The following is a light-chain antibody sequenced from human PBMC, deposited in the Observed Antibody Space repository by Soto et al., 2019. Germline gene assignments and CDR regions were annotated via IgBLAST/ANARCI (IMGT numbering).Light chain of an antibody. Sequence: DIQMTQSPSTLSASVGDRVTITCRASQTIDSWLAWYQQRPGKPPNLLIYKASTLASGVPSRFSASGSGTDFTLTLSSLQPEDFATYYCQQGYSTPWTFGQGTKVDIK. CDR2: KAS. V-gene: IGKV1-5*03. CDR1: QTIDSW. J-gene: IGKJ1*01. CDR3: QQGYSTPWT.